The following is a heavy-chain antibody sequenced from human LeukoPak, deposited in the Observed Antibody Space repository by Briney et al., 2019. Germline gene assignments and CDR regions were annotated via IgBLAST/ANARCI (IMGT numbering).Heavy chain of an antibody. CDR1: GGSISSYY. CDR3: ARDASGYYGSGSYLYYYYYMDV. J-gene: IGHJ6*03. V-gene: IGHV4-59*01. D-gene: IGHD3-10*01. CDR2: IYYSGST. Sequence: SETLSLTCTVSGGSISSYYWSWIRQPPGKGLEWIGYIYYSGSTNYNPSLKSRVTISVDTSKNQFSLKLSSVTAADTAVYYCARDASGYYGSGSYLYYYYYMDVWGKGTTVTVSS.